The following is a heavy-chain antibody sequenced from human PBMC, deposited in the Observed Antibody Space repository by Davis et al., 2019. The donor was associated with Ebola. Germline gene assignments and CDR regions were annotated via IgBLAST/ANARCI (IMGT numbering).Heavy chain of an antibody. CDR3: ARQGVDYFYDNHRYYLEGWLDA. CDR1: GYTFTNFG. D-gene: IGHD3-22*01. Sequence: ASVKVSCKASGYTFTNFGIGWVRQAPGQGLEWMGWISTYNGNTAYVQKFQGRVTMTTETSTRTVYMELRRLRSDETAVYYSARQGVDYFYDNHRYYLEGWLDAWGPGTLVTVSS. V-gene: IGHV1-18*01. J-gene: IGHJ5*02. CDR2: ISTYNGNT.